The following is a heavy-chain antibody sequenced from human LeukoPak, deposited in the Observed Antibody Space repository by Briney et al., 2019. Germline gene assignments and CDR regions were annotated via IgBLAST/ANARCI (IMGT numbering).Heavy chain of an antibody. J-gene: IGHJ4*02. D-gene: IGHD3-3*01. CDR3: ARDLSIFGVAHPDAHTDY. CDR2: INPSGGST. CDR1: GYTFTSYY. Sequence: GASVTVSCKAPGYTFTSYYMHWVRQAPGQGLEWMGIINPSGGSTSYAQKFQGRVTMTRDMSTSTVYMELSSLRSEDTAVYYCARDLSIFGVAHPDAHTDYWGQGTLVTVSS. V-gene: IGHV1-46*01.